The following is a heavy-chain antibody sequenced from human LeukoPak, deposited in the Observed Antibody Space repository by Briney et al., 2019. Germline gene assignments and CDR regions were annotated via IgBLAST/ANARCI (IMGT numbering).Heavy chain of an antibody. Sequence: GASVKVSCKASGYTFTSYDINWVRQATGQGLEWMGWMNPNSGNTGYAQKFQGRVTMTRNTSISTAYMELSSLRSEDTAVYYCARAAIRYFDWLLYPADVDYWGQGTLVTVSS. V-gene: IGHV1-8*01. CDR2: MNPNSGNT. CDR3: ARAAIRYFDWLLYPADVDY. CDR1: GYTFTSYD. D-gene: IGHD3-9*01. J-gene: IGHJ4*02.